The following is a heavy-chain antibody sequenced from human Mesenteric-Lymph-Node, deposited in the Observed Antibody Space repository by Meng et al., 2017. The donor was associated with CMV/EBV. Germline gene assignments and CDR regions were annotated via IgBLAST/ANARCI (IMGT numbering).Heavy chain of an antibody. Sequence: SETLSLTCTVSGGSIISYYWSWIRQPPGKGLEWIGYIYYSGSTNYNPSLKSRVTISVDTSKNQFSLKLSSVTAADTAVYYCARGPAGYSGYDYYYYYGMDVWGQGTTVTVSS. D-gene: IGHD5-12*01. J-gene: IGHJ6*02. CDR3: ARGPAGYSGYDYYYYYGMDV. CDR1: GGSIISYY. V-gene: IGHV4-59*12. CDR2: IYYSGST.